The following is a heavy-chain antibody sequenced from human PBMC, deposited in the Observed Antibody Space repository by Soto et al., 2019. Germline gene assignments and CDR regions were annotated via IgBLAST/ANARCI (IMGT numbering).Heavy chain of an antibody. Sequence: GGSLRLPCAASGFTFSSCEMHWVRQATGKGLEWVSAIGTAGDTYYPGSVKGRFTISRENAKNSLYLQMNSLRAGDTVMYYCARDGLDADFAIWGQGSKVTVSS. D-gene: IGHD2-2*03. CDR1: GFTFSSCE. V-gene: IGHV3-13*01. CDR3: ARDGLDADFAI. CDR2: IGTAGDT. J-gene: IGHJ3*02.